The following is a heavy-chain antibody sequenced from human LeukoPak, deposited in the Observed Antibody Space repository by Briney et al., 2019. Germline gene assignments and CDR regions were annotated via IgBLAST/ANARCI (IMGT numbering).Heavy chain of an antibody. V-gene: IGHV3-23*01. CDR2: ISGSGGST. J-gene: IGHJ4*02. CDR1: GFTFSSYA. Sequence: GGSLRLSCAASGFTFSSYAMSWVRQAPGKGLEWVSDISGSGGSTYYADSVKGRFTITRDNSKNTLYLQMNSLRAEDTAVYYCASITGTTFDYWGQGTLVTVSS. CDR3: ASITGTTFDY. D-gene: IGHD1-7*01.